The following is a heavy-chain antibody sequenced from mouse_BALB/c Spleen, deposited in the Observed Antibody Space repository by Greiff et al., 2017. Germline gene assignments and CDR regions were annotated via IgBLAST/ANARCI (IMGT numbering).Heavy chain of an antibody. Sequence: EVKLMESGGGLVQPGGSLRLSCATSGFTFTDYYMSWVRQPPGKALEWLGFIRNKANGYTTEYSASVKGRFTISRDNSQSILYLQMNTLRAEDSATYYCARRGYDGGFAYWGQGTLVTVSA. V-gene: IGHV7-3*02. CDR3: ARRGYDGGFAY. D-gene: IGHD2-14*01. CDR2: IRNKANGYTT. J-gene: IGHJ3*01. CDR1: GFTFTDYY.